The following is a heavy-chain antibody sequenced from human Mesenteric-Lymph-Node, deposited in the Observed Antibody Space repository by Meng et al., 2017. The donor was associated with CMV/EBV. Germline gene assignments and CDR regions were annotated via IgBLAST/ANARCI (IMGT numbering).Heavy chain of an antibody. CDR3: ARGRHSTFDF. J-gene: IGHJ3*01. CDR1: GDSFSTDGVA. Sequence: SETLSLTCAMSGDSFSTDGVAWNWIRQSPSRGLEWLGRTFYRSKWYNDYAVSMESRISINADTSTNQFSLQLNSVSPEDTAIYYCARGRHSTFDFWGQGTMVTVSS. D-gene: IGHD2/OR15-2a*01. CDR2: TFYRSKWYN. V-gene: IGHV6-1*01.